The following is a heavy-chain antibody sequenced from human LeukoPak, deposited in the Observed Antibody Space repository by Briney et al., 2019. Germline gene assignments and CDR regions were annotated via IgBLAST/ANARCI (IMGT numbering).Heavy chain of an antibody. CDR1: GGSISSGGYY. CDR2: IYYSGST. Sequence: PSETLSLTCTVSGGSISSGGYYWSWIRQHPGKGLEWIGYIYYSGSTYYNPSLKSRVTISVDTSKNQFSLKLSSVTAADTAVYYCARVAGAVFDAFDIWGQGTMVTVSS. D-gene: IGHD1-26*01. CDR3: ARVAGAVFDAFDI. V-gene: IGHV4-31*03. J-gene: IGHJ3*02.